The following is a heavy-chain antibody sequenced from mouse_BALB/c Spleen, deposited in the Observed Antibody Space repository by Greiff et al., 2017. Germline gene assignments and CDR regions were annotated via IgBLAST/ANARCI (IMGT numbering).Heavy chain of an antibody. J-gene: IGHJ4*01. CDR2: IDPENGDT. D-gene: IGHD2-3*01. CDR3: NARYDGDHMDY. CDR1: GFNIKDYY. V-gene: IGHV14-4*02. Sequence: VQLQQSGAELVRSGASVKLSCPASGFNIKDYYMHWVKQRPEQGLEWIGWIDPENGDTEYAPKFQGKATMTADTSSNTAYLQLSSLTSEDTAVYCCNARYDGDHMDYWGQGTSVTVSS.